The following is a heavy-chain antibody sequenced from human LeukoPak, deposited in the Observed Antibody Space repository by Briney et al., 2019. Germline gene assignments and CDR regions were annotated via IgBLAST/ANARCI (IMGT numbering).Heavy chain of an antibody. V-gene: IGHV3-30*03. CDR2: ISYDGSNK. Sequence: GRSLRLSCAASGFTFSSYGMHWVRQAPSKGLEWVAVISYDGSNKYYADSVKGRFTISRDNSKNTLYLQMNSLRAEDTAVYYCATTHPSYCSGGSCYIDYWGQGTLVTVSS. D-gene: IGHD2-15*01. J-gene: IGHJ4*02. CDR1: GFTFSSYG. CDR3: ATTHPSYCSGGSCYIDY.